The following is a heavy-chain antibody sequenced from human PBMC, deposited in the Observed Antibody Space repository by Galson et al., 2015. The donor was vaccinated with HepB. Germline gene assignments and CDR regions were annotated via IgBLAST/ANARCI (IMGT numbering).Heavy chain of an antibody. CDR3: AKDVESGYDYYDCICAAFDI. V-gene: IGHV3-23*01. CDR1: GFTFSSYA. Sequence: SLRLSCAASGFTFSSYAMSWVRQAPGKGLEWVSAISGSGGSTYYADSVKGRFTISRDNSKNTLYLQMNSLRAEDTAVYYCAKDVESGYDYYDCICAAFDICGHATMVTASS. D-gene: IGHD3-22*01. CDR2: ISGSGGST. J-gene: IGHJ3*02.